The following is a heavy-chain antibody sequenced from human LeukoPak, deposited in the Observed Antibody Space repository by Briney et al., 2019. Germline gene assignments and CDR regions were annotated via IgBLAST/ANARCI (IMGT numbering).Heavy chain of an antibody. CDR3: TRAALEDDSAAGGGYNYYGMDV. CDR1: GGTFSNYA. V-gene: IGHV1-69*04. CDR2: LITIVGIA. D-gene: IGHD1-1*01. Sequence: SVKVSCKASGGTFSNYAISWVRPAPGQGLEWMGRLITIVGIADYAQKFQGRVTITADKSTSTGYMELSSLRSEDTAVYYCTRAALEDDSAAGGGYNYYGMDVWGQGTTVTVSS. J-gene: IGHJ6*02.